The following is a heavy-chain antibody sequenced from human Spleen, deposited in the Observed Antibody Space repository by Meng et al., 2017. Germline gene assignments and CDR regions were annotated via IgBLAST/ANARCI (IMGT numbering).Heavy chain of an antibody. CDR2: IWFDGSNK. J-gene: IGHJ4*02. Sequence: GESLKISCAASGFTFSSYGMHWVRQAPGKGLEWVAVIWFDGSNKYYADSVKGRFTISRDNSKITVYLQMNSLRAEDTAVYYCARERFDYSGDSVAISMGADFDYWGQGTLVTVSS. CDR1: GFTFSSYG. D-gene: IGHD4-23*01. V-gene: IGHV3-33*01. CDR3: ARERFDYSGDSVAISMGADFDY.